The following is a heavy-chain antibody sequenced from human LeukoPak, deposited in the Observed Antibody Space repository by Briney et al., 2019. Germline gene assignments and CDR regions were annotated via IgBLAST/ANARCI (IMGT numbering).Heavy chain of an antibody. Sequence: ASVKVSCKASGGTFSSYAIIWVRQAPGQGLEWMGRIIPILGIANYAQKFQGRVTITADKSTSTAYMELSSLRSEDTAVYYCASLEAPYCWGQGTLVTVSS. J-gene: IGHJ4*02. CDR1: GGTFSSYA. CDR3: ASLEAPYC. CDR2: IIPILGIA. V-gene: IGHV1-69*04.